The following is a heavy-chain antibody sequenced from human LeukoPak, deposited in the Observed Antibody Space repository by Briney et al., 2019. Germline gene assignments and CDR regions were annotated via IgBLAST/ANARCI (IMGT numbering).Heavy chain of an antibody. CDR1: GFTFSSYS. CDR3: ARYCSGGSCQH. CDR2: ISSSSNYI. D-gene: IGHD2-15*01. J-gene: IGHJ1*01. Sequence: GGSLRLSCAASGFTFSSYSMNWVRQAPGKGLEWVSSISSSSNYIYYADSVKGRFTISRDNAKNSLYLQMNSLRAEDTAVYYCARYCSGGSCQHWGQGTLVTVSS. V-gene: IGHV3-21*01.